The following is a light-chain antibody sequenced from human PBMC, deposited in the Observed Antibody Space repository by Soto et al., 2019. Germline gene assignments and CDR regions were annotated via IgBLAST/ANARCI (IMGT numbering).Light chain of an antibody. CDR2: GAS. Sequence: EIVMTQSPATLSVSPGERATLSCRASQSVSSNLAWYQQKPGQAPRLLIYGASTRATGIPARFSGSGSGTEVTLTISSLQSEDFAVYSCQQYNNWPPWTFGQGTKVESK. V-gene: IGKV3-15*01. CDR3: QQYNNWPPWT. J-gene: IGKJ1*01. CDR1: QSVSSN.